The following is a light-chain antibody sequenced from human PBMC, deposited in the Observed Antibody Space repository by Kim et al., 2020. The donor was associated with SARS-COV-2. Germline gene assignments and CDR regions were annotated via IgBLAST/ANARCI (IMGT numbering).Light chain of an antibody. Sequence: QSALTQPASLSGSPGQSISISCTGTSSNIGSYNYVSWHQQHPGKAPKLMIYDVNKRPSGISSRFSGSKSGSTASLTISGLQAEDEADYYCSTFTTRSTLVFGGGTLLTVL. CDR3: STFTTRSTLV. J-gene: IGLJ3*02. V-gene: IGLV2-14*03. CDR2: DVN. CDR1: SSNIGSYNY.